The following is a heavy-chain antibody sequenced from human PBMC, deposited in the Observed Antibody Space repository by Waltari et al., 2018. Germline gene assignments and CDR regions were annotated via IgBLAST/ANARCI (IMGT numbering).Heavy chain of an antibody. CDR3: ARLRGTFGLGD. CDR1: GFPFSRYW. CDR2: IKQDGSEQ. V-gene: IGHV3-7*01. D-gene: IGHD3-16*01. J-gene: IGHJ4*02. Sequence: EVQLVESGGGLVQPGGSLRLSCAASGFPFSRYWMSWVRQAPGTGLEWVANIKQDGSEQYYVDSVKGRFTISRDNAKNSLYLQMNSLRAEDTAVYYCARLRGTFGLGDWGQGTLVTVSS.